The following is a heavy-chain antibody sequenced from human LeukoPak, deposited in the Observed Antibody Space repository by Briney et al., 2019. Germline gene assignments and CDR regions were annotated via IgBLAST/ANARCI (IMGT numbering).Heavy chain of an antibody. CDR3: ARGPRGYSYGPHFDY. CDR2: ISAYNGNT. Sequence: GASVKVSCKASGYTFTSYGISWVRQAPGQGLEWMGWISAYNGNTNYAQKLQGRVTMTTDTSTSTAYMELRSLRSDDTAVYYCARGPRGYSYGPHFDYWDQGTLVTVSS. CDR1: GYTFTSYG. D-gene: IGHD5-18*01. J-gene: IGHJ4*02. V-gene: IGHV1-18*04.